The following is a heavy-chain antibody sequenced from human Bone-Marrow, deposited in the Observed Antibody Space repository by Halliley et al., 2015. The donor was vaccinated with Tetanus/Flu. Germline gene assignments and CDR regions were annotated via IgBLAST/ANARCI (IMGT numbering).Heavy chain of an antibody. V-gene: IGHV5-51*01. J-gene: IGHJ3*02. D-gene: IGHD3-10*01. CDR2: IPPIDSDT. CDR3: TRREGDSRWVGERDDPFDM. Sequence: IPPIDSDTVYSPSFQGRVPISADKSGSTAYLQWRSLKASDTAMYYCTRREGDSRWVGERDDPFDMWGQGTMVTVSS.